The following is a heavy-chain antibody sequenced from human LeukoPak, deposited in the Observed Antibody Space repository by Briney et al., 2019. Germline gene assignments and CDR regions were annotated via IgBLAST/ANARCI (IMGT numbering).Heavy chain of an antibody. CDR1: GFTFSSYW. J-gene: IGHJ6*04. CDR3: AELGITMIGGV. Sequence: HPGGSLRLSCAASGFTFSSYWMSWVRQAPGKRLEWVANIKQDGSEKYYVDSVKGRFTISRDNAKNSLYLQMNSLRAEDTAVYYCAELGITMIGGVWGKGTTVTISS. D-gene: IGHD3-10*02. CDR2: IKQDGSEK. V-gene: IGHV3-7*01.